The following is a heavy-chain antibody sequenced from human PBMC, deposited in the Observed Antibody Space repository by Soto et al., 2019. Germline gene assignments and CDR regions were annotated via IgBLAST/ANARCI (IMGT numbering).Heavy chain of an antibody. CDR1: GDSISSTRW. J-gene: IGHJ4*02. Sequence: SETLSLTCTVSGDSISSTRWWSWVRQSPGKGLEWIGDIYHGGSTYYSTSLKSRVTISVDTSKSQFSLNLSFVTAADTAVYYCATMGTPATGLYFFHYWGQGSLVTVSS. D-gene: IGHD2-15*01. CDR2: IYHGGST. V-gene: IGHV4-4*02. CDR3: ATMGTPATGLYFFHY.